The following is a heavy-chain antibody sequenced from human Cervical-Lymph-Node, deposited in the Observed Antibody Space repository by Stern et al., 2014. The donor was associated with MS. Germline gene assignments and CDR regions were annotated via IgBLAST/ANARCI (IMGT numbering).Heavy chain of an antibody. Sequence: VQLXXXGGGLVPPGGSLRLSCEASGFTFDSFHMNWVRQAPGKGLEWISYISGTGSTTHYADAVKGRFTISRDNDRESLDLQMDSLRDEDTAVYYCARGLSVFHYDVSDLXXFDTWGQGVLVTVAS. D-gene: IGHD5-12*01. V-gene: IGHV3-48*02. CDR1: GFTFDSFH. J-gene: IGHJ5*02. CDR3: ARGLSVFHYDVSDLXXFDT. CDR2: ISGTGSTT.